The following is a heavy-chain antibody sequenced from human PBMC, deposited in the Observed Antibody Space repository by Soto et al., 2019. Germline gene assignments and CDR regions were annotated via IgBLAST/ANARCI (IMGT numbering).Heavy chain of an antibody. J-gene: IGHJ4*02. CDR3: ARDNWNDGGFDY. Sequence: ASVKVSCKASGYTFTSYGISWVRQAPGQGLEWMGWISAYNGNTNYSQKFQGRVTITTDTSTSTAYMELRSLRSEDTAVYYCARDNWNDGGFDYWGQGTLVTVSS. CDR2: ISAYNGNT. V-gene: IGHV1-18*01. CDR1: GYTFTSYG. D-gene: IGHD1-20*01.